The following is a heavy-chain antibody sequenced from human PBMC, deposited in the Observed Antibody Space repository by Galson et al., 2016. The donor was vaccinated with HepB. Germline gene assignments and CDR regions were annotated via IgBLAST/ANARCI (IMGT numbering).Heavy chain of an antibody. CDR3: ARVGVGGSYHYCFDY. CDR2: INPRGGST. V-gene: IGHV1-46*01. J-gene: IGHJ3*01. Sequence: QSGAEVKKPGTSVKVSCKASGYIFTNYYMHWVRQAPGQGLEWMGIINPRGGSTKYAQKFQGRVTMTRDTSTNTVYMELSRLKSEDTAFYYCARVGVGGSYHYCFDYWGRGTTVTVSS. D-gene: IGHD1-26*01. CDR1: GYIFTNYY.